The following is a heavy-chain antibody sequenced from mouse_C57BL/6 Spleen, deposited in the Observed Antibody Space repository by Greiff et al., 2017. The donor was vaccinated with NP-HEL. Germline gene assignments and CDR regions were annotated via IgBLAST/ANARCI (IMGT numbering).Heavy chain of an antibody. CDR3: ARGDGGGFFDY. Sequence: QVHVKQPGAELVRPGTSVKLSCKASGYTFTSYWMHWVKQRPGQGLEWIGVIDPSDSYTNYNQKFKGKATLTVDTSSSTAYMQLSSLTSEDSAVYYCARGDGGGFFDYWGQGTTLTVSS. V-gene: IGHV1-59*01. CDR2: IDPSDSYT. CDR1: GYTFTSYW. J-gene: IGHJ2*01.